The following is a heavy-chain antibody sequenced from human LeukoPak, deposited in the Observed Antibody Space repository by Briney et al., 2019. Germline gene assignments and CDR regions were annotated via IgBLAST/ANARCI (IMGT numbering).Heavy chain of an antibody. CDR1: GESFSGSY. D-gene: IGHD2-2*01. CDR2: IIHGGST. Sequence: SETLCLTCAVYGESFSGSYWSWIRQPPGKGLEWIGEIIHGGSTNYNPPLTSRVTISVDTSNNQFSLKLSSVAAADTAVYYCARGSCNSTSCYGFADYWRRGTLATVSS. V-gene: IGHV4-34*01. J-gene: IGHJ4*02. CDR3: ARGSCNSTSCYGFADY.